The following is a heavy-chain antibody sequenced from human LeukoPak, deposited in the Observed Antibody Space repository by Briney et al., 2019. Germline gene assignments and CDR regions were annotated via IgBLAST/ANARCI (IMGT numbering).Heavy chain of an antibody. CDR2: ISGSGGST. CDR3: AKMVRGVSLFDY. CDR1: GFAFSSYA. V-gene: IGHV3-23*01. J-gene: IGHJ4*02. Sequence: GGSLRLSCAASGFAFSSYAMSWVRQAPGKGLEWVSAISGSGGSTYYADSVKGRFTISRDNSKNTLYLQMNSLRAEDTAVYYCAKMVRGVSLFDYWGQGTLVTVSS. D-gene: IGHD3-10*01.